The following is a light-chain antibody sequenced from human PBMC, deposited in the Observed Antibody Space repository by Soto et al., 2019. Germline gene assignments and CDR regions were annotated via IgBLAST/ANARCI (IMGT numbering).Light chain of an antibody. J-gene: IGLJ1*01. CDR3: SSYTSSSTYV. CDR2: EVS. CDR1: SSDVGGYNH. V-gene: IGLV2-14*01. Sequence: QYALTQPASVSGSDGQSITISCTGTSSDVGGYNHVSWYQQRPGQAPKLMIYEVSNRPSGISNRFSGSKSANTASLTISGLQGDDEADYYCSSYTSSSTYVFGTVTKLTVL.